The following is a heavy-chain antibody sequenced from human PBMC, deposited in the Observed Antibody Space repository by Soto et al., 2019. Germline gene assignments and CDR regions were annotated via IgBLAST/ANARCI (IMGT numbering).Heavy chain of an antibody. CDR2: ISAFNGST. CDR3: ARGRRYCPIDVCYLTRRADV. CDR1: GYTFKTYD. V-gene: IGHV1-18*01. Sequence: VQVVQSGAEVKKPGASVKVSCEASGYTFKTYDIYWVRQAPGQGLEWMGRISAFNGSTEYAQNLQGRVTMTADTPTRTAHMGLRSLTSDDTAVYYCARGRRYCPIDVCYLTRRADVWGQGTTVTVSS. J-gene: IGHJ6*02. D-gene: IGHD2-8*01.